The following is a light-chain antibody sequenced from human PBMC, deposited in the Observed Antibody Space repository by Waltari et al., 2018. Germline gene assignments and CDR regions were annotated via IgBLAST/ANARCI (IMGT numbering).Light chain of an antibody. CDR3: SSYSYSSAWP. CDR2: EVD. J-gene: IGLJ3*02. CDR1: RRDLGSYDL. Sequence: QSALTQPASVSASPGQSISITCTGTRRDLGSYDLVAWYQQHPDKAPKLIIYEVDKRPSGVSDRFSGSKSGNTASLTISGLQAEDEALYFCSSYSYSSAWPFGGGTLVTVL. V-gene: IGLV2-23*02.